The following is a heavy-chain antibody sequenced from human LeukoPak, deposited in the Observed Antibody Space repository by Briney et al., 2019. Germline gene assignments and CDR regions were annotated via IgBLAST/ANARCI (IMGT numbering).Heavy chain of an antibody. CDR2: IYYSGST. V-gene: IGHV4-31*03. CDR3: ASGGLPAAGTDV. Sequence: PSETLSLTCTVSGGSISSGGYYWSWIRQHPGKGLEWIGYIYYSGSTYYNPSLKSRVTISVDTSKKQFSLKLSSVTAADTAVYYCASGGLPAAGTDVWGKGTTVTVSS. J-gene: IGHJ6*04. CDR1: GGSISSGGYY. D-gene: IGHD2-2*01.